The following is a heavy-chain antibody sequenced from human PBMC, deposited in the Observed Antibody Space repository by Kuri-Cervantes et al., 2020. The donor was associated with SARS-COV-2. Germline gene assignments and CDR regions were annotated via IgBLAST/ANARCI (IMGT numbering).Heavy chain of an antibody. CDR3: AKDRGYYYDSSGYCLDY. J-gene: IGHJ4*02. D-gene: IGHD3-22*01. V-gene: IGHV3-74*01. Sequence: GESLKISCAASGFTFSSYWMHWVRQAPGKGLVWVSRINSDGSSTSYADSVKGRFTISRDNAKNTLYLQMNSLRAEDTALYYCAKDRGYYYDSSGYCLDYWGQGALVTVSS. CDR2: INSDGSST. CDR1: GFTFSSYW.